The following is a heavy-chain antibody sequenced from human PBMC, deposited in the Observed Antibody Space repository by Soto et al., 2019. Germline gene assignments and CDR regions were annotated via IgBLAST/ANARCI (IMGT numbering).Heavy chain of an antibody. CDR2: IYYSGST. CDR1: GGSISSYY. V-gene: IGHV4-59*01. D-gene: IGHD6-19*01. Sequence: PSETLSLTCTVCGGSISSYYWSWIRQPPGKGLEWIADIYYSGSTNYSPSLKSRVTISVDTSKNQFSLNLSSVTAADTAVYFCATYVPDKLAVAGTSDAFDIWGQGTMVTVSS. J-gene: IGHJ3*02. CDR3: ATYVPDKLAVAGTSDAFDI.